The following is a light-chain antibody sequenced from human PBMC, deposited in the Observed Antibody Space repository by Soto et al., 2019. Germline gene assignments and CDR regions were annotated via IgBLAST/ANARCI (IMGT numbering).Light chain of an antibody. J-gene: IGKJ1*01. CDR3: QQYGSSVLT. V-gene: IGKV3-20*01. CDR1: QSVSSSY. Sequence: EIVLTQSPGTLSLSPGERATLSCRASQSVSSSYLAWYQQKPGQAPRLLIYGASSRATGIPDRFSGSGSGTDFTLTISRLEPEDFAVYYCQQYGSSVLTFGQGNKV. CDR2: GAS.